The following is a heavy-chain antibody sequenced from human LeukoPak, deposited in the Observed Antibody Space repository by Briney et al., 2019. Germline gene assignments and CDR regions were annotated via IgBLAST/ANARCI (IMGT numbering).Heavy chain of an antibody. J-gene: IGHJ4*02. D-gene: IGHD4-17*01. CDR2: INHSGST. Sequence: PSETRSPTCAVYGGSFSGYYSSWVRQPPGKGLEWVGAINHSGSTNYNPSLKSRVTISVDTSKTQFSLKLSSVTAADRAVYYCARETTVIINYFYYWGQGTLVTVSS. CDR1: GGSFSGYY. V-gene: IGHV4-34*01. CDR3: ARETTVIINYFYY.